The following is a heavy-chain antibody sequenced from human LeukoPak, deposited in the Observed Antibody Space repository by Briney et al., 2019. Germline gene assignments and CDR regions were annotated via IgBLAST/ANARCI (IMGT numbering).Heavy chain of an antibody. CDR1: GGSISSGSYY. Sequence: SQTLSLTCTVSGGSISSGSYYWSWIRQPAGKGLAWIGRIYTSGSTNYNPSLKSRVTISVDTSKNQFSLKLSSVTAADTAVYYCARGSPLWFGELSSWWFDPWGQRTLVTVSS. V-gene: IGHV4-61*02. D-gene: IGHD3-10*01. J-gene: IGHJ5*02. CDR2: IYTSGST. CDR3: ARGSPLWFGELSSWWFDP.